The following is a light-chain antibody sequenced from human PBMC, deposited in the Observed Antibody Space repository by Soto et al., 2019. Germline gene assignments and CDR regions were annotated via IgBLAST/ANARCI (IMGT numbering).Light chain of an antibody. Sequence: DIVMTRSPLSLPVTPGESASISCRSSQSLLHSNGYNYLDWYLQKPGQSPQLLIYLGSNRASGVPDRFSGSGSGTDFTLKISRVEAEDVGVYYCMQGLQSRLTFGGGTKVEI. CDR2: LGS. J-gene: IGKJ4*01. V-gene: IGKV2-28*01. CDR1: QSLLHSNGYNY. CDR3: MQGLQSRLT.